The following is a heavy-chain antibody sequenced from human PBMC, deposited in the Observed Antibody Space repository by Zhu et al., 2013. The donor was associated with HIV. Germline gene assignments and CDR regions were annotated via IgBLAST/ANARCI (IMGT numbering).Heavy chain of an antibody. CDR1: GGTFSSYA. D-gene: IGHD3-22*01. CDR3: ASKAMIVVADYYYYGMDV. CDR2: IIPIFGTA. Sequence: QVQLVQSGAEVKKPGSSVKVSCKASGGTFSSYAISWVRQAPGQGLEWMGGIIPIFGTANYAQKFQGRVTITADESTSTAYMELSSLRSEDTAVYYCASKAMIVVADYYYYGMDVWGQGTTVTVSS. J-gene: IGHJ6*02. V-gene: IGHV1-69*01.